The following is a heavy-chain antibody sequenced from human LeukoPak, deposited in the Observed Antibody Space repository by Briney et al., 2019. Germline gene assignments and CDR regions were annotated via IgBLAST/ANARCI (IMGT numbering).Heavy chain of an antibody. CDR2: ITSSGRST. CDR1: RFSFSDHY. Sequence: GGSLRLSCTASRFSFSDHYMTWMRQAPGKGLEWISYITSSGRSTHYADSVKGRFIISRDNAMNSLFLQMSSLRVDDTAVYYCTRDPDYGDPDWGQGTLVTVSS. D-gene: IGHD2-21*01. CDR3: TRDPDYGDPD. V-gene: IGHV3-11*01. J-gene: IGHJ4*02.